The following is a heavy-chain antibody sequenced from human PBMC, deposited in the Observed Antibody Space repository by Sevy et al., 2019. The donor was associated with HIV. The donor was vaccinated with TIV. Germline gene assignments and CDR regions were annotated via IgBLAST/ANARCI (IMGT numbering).Heavy chain of an antibody. J-gene: IGHJ5*02. Sequence: GGSLRLSCAASGFTFSSYSMNWVRQAPGKGLEWVSSISSSSSYIYYADSVKGRFTISRDNAKNSLYLQMNSLRAEDTAVYYCARDVNDMRSSWFDHWGQGTLVTVSS. D-gene: IGHD3-9*01. CDR2: ISSSSSYI. CDR3: ARDVNDMRSSWFDH. CDR1: GFTFSSYS. V-gene: IGHV3-21*01.